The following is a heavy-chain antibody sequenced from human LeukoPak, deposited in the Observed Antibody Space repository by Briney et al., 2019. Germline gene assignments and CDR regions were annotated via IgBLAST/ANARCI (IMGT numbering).Heavy chain of an antibody. D-gene: IGHD5-12*01. CDR1: GFTFSSYG. CDR2: ISGSGGST. V-gene: IGHV3-23*01. J-gene: IGHJ4*02. CDR3: ANDVKWLRFIPPNFDY. Sequence: PGGSLRLSCAASGFTFSSYGMSWVRQAPGKGLEWVSAISGSGGSTYYADSVKGRFTISRDNSKNTLYLQMNSLRAEDTAVYYCANDVKWLRFIPPNFDYWGQGTLATVSS.